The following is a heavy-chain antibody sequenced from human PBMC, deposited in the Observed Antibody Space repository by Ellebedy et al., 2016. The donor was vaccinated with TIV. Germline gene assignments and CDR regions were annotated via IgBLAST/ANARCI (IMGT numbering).Heavy chain of an antibody. Sequence: GESLKISCAASGFNVSSYSVNWVRQAPGKGLEWVSSISSGSSYIYYADSVRGRFTISRDNAKNSLSLQMNSLRDEDTAVYYCARDLSGGVDYWGQGTLVTVSS. CDR1: GFNVSSYS. CDR2: ISSGSSYI. CDR3: ARDLSGGVDY. D-gene: IGHD2-15*01. J-gene: IGHJ4*02. V-gene: IGHV3-21*01.